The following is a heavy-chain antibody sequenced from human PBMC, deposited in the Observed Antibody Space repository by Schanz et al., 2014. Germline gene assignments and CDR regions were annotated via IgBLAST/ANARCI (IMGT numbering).Heavy chain of an antibody. D-gene: IGHD5-12*01. CDR1: GFTFDKYA. Sequence: EVQLVESGGGLVQPGKSLRLSCAASGFTFDKYAMHWVRQAPGKGLVWVSRINGDGSNTNYADSVKGRFTISRDNSKNTLYLQMNSLRAEDTAVYYCARKVVATIGGYYDNWGQGTLVIVSS. V-gene: IGHV3-74*02. CDR2: INGDGSNT. CDR3: ARKVVATIGGYYDN. J-gene: IGHJ4*02.